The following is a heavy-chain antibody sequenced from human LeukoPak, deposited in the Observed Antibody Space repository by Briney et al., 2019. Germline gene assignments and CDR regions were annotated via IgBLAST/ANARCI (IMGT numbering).Heavy chain of an antibody. J-gene: IGHJ4*02. Sequence: SETLSLICTVSGGSIKNFYWSWIRQPAGKGLEWIGYIYSNGSTKYNPSLKSRVTMSVDTSKKQFSLELTSVTAADTAVYYSARGSSWYDFWGQGTLVTVSS. D-gene: IGHD6-13*01. CDR1: GGSIKNFY. V-gene: IGHV4-4*07. CDR3: ARGSSWYDF. CDR2: IYSNGST.